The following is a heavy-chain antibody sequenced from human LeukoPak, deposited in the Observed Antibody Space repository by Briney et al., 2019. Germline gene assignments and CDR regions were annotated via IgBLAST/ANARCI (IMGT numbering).Heavy chain of an antibody. Sequence: PSETLSLTCTVSGGSISSYYWSWIRQPPGKGLEWIGYTYYSGSTNYNPSLKSRVTISVDMSKNQFSLKLSSVTAADTAVYYCARVSGYGSWYYFDYWGQGTLVTVSS. CDR2: TYYSGST. D-gene: IGHD6-13*01. CDR1: GGSISSYY. CDR3: ARVSGYGSWYYFDY. J-gene: IGHJ4*02. V-gene: IGHV4-59*01.